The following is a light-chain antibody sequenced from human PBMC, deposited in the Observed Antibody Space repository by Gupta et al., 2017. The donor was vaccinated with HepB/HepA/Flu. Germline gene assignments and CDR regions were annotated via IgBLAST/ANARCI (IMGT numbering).Light chain of an antibody. Sequence: ELVLTQSPATLSSSPGKRATLTCRASQSVSNYLAWYQQNPGQAPRLLIYDASNRATGIPARFRGSRSGTDYTLTISSLEPEDDAVDYCQRRSNGRPRTFGEGTKVEIK. J-gene: IGKJ4*02. CDR1: QSVSNY. CDR3: QRRSNGRPRT. CDR2: DAS. V-gene: IGKV3-11*01.